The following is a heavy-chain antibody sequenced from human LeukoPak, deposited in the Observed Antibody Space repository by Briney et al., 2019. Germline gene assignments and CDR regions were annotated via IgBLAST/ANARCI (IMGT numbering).Heavy chain of an antibody. D-gene: IGHD3-10*01. Sequence: GGSLRLSCAASGFTFSSYSMNWVRQAPGKGLEWVSSISSSSSYIYYAGSVKGRFTISRDNAKNSLYLQMNSLRAEDTAVYYCARTVITIMRRFDYWGQGTLVTVSS. J-gene: IGHJ4*02. CDR3: ARTVITIMRRFDY. CDR1: GFTFSSYS. CDR2: ISSSSSYI. V-gene: IGHV3-21*01.